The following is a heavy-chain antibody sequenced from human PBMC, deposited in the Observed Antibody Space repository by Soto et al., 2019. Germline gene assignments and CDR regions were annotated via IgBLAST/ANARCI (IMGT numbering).Heavy chain of an antibody. CDR3: AKDKMNYFDY. CDR2: LSGSGGST. V-gene: IGHV3-23*01. Sequence: PGGSLRLSCAASGFTFSNYAMSWVRQAPGKGLEWVSALSGSGGSTYYADSGKGRFTISRDNXKNTLYLQMNSLRAEDTAVYYCAKDKMNYFDYWGQGTLLTVSS. CDR1: GFTFSNYA. J-gene: IGHJ4*02.